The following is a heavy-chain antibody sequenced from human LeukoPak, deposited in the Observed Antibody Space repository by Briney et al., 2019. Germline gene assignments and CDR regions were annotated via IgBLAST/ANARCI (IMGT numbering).Heavy chain of an antibody. V-gene: IGHV3-33*01. Sequence: PGGSLRLSCAASGFTFSTYGMHWVRQAPGKGLEWVAVIWYDGSNKYYADSVKGRFTISRDNSKNTLYLQMNSLRAEDTAVYYCARDLPGYDSSGYYHSFYYYYGMDVWGQGTTVTVSS. CDR1: GFTFSTYG. CDR3: ARDLPGYDSSGYYHSFYYYYGMDV. D-gene: IGHD3-22*01. CDR2: IWYDGSNK. J-gene: IGHJ6*02.